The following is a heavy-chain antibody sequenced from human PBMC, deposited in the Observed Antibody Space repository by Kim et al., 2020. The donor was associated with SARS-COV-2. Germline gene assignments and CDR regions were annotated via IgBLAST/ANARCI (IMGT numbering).Heavy chain of an antibody. CDR2: IYYSGST. V-gene: IGHV4-61*01. J-gene: IGHJ5*02. Sequence: SETLSLTCTVSGGSVSSGSYYWSWIRQPPWKGLEWIGYIYYSGSTNYNPSLKSRVTISVDTSKNQFSLKLSSVTAADTAVYYCARDPLVRGANWFDPWGQGTLVTVSS. D-gene: IGHD3-10*01. CDR1: GGSVSSGSYY. CDR3: ARDPLVRGANWFDP.